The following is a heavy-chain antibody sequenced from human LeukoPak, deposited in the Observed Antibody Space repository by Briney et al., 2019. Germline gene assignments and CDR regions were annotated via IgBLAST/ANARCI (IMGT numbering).Heavy chain of an antibody. CDR2: ISSSSSYI. V-gene: IGHV3-21*04. Sequence: GGSLRLSCAASGFTFSSYSMNWVRQVPEKGLEWVSSISSSSSYIYYADSVKGRFTISRDNAKNSLYLQMNSLRAEDTAVYYCAKDYFGWELPPFDYWGQGTLVTVSS. J-gene: IGHJ4*02. CDR1: GFTFSSYS. CDR3: AKDYFGWELPPFDY. D-gene: IGHD1-26*01.